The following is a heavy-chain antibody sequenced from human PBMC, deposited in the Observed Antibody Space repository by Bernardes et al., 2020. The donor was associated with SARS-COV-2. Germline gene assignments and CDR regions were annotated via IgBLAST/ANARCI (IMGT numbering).Heavy chain of an antibody. CDR1: GYTFTNYG. Sequence: ASVKVSCKASGYTFTNYGMSWVREAPGQGLEWMGWISAYSGYTNYAEKFQDRVTMTTDTSSSTAYMELTSLRSDDTAIYYCARDYEIAVRRVVVNAYWGQSTLVTVSS. D-gene: IGHD3-10*01. J-gene: IGHJ1*01. CDR2: ISAYSGYT. CDR3: ARDYEIAVRRVVVNAY. V-gene: IGHV1-18*01.